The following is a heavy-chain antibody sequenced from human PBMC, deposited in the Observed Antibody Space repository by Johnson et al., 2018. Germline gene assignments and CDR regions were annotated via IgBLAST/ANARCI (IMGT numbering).Heavy chain of an antibody. CDR2: IYPGDSDT. V-gene: IGHV5-51*01. J-gene: IGHJ6*02. CDR1: GYSFTNYW. CDR3: ARGYGVDV. Sequence: EVQLVESGAEVTKPGESLKISCKGSGYSFTNYWIGWVRQMPGTVLEWMGIIYPGDSDTRYSPSFQGQVTISADKSLSTAYLQWSSLKASDTSMYYVARGYGVDVWGQGTTVTVSS.